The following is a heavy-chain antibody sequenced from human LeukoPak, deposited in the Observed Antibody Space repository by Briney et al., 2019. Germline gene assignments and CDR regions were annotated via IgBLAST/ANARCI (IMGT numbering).Heavy chain of an antibody. CDR3: ARGLRGLRGSVGYYLDY. Sequence: AGGSLRLSCAASGFTVSSNYMSWVRQAPGKGLEWVSVIYSGGSTYYADSVKGRFTISRDNSKNTLYLQMNSLRAEDTAVYYCARGLRGLRGSVGYYLDYWGQGTLVTVSS. V-gene: IGHV3-66*01. J-gene: IGHJ4*02. CDR2: IYSGGST. CDR1: GFTVSSNY. D-gene: IGHD4-17*01.